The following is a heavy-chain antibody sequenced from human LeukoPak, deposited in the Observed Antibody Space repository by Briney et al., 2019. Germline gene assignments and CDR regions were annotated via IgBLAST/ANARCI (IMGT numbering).Heavy chain of an antibody. Sequence: SETLSLTCAVYGGSFSGYYWSWIRQPPGKGLEWIGEINHSGSTNYNPSLKSQVTISVDTSKNQFSLKLSSVTAADTAVYYCARGGGSYWNYWGQGTLVTVSS. V-gene: IGHV4-34*01. CDR1: GGSFSGYY. D-gene: IGHD1-26*01. J-gene: IGHJ4*02. CDR3: ARGGGSYWNY. CDR2: INHSGST.